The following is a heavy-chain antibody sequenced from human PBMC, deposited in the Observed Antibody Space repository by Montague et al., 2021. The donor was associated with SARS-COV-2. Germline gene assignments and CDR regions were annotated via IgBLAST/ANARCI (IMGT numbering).Heavy chain of an antibody. CDR3: ARQEYYYDSSGYGRTDWFDP. CDR1: GGSISSSSYY. CDR2: IYYSGST. J-gene: IGHJ5*02. D-gene: IGHD3-22*01. Sequence: SETLSLTCTGSGGSISSSSYYWGGIRQPPGKGLEWIGSIYYSGSTYYNPSLKSRVTISVDTSKNQFSLKLSSVTAADTAVYYCARQEYYYDSSGYGRTDWFDPWGQGTLVTVSS. V-gene: IGHV4-39*01.